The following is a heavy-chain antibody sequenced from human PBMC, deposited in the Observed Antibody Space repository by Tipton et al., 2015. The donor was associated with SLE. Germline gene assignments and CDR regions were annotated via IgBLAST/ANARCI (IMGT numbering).Heavy chain of an antibody. J-gene: IGHJ3*02. CDR2: IYSGGST. CDR3: AREGRGPQPVWGAFEI. D-gene: IGHD6-13*01. Sequence: SLRLSCAASGFTVSNNYMSWVRQAPGKGLEWVSVIYSGGSTYYADSVKGRFTISRDNSKNTLYLQMNSLRAEDTAVYYCAREGRGPQPVWGAFEIWGQGPLLTVSS. CDR1: GFTVSNNY. V-gene: IGHV3-66*02.